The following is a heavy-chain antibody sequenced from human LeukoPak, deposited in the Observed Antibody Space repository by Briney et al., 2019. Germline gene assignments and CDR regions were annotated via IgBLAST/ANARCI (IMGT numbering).Heavy chain of an antibody. CDR2: ISSDGSRT. D-gene: IGHD2-2*01. V-gene: IGHV3-74*01. Sequence: GGSLRLSCTASGFTFSSYSMHWVRQAPGKGLVWVSRISSDGSRTNYADSVKGRFTISRDNAKNTLYLQMNSLRDEDTAVYFCARVRHCSTTRCYRGGDYWGQGALVTVSS. J-gene: IGHJ4*02. CDR3: ARVRHCSTTRCYRGGDY. CDR1: GFTFSSYS.